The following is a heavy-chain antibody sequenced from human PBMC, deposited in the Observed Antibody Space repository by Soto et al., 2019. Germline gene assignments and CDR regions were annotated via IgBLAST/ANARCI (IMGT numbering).Heavy chain of an antibody. J-gene: IGHJ6*02. Sequence: ASVKVSCKASGYTFTGYYMHWVRQAPGQGLEWMGWINPNSGGTNYAQKFQGWVTMTRDTSISTAYMELSRLRSDDTAVYYCTRTLIVLLPAAPRSFYYYSMDVWGQGTTVTVSS. D-gene: IGHD2-2*01. V-gene: IGHV1-2*04. CDR3: TRTLIVLLPAAPRSFYYYSMDV. CDR1: GYTFTGYY. CDR2: INPNSGGT.